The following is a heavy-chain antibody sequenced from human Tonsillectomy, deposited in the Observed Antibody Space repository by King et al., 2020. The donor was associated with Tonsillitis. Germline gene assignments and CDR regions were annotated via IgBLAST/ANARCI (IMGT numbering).Heavy chain of an antibody. CDR1: GYSFSSHW. J-gene: IGHJ6*02. V-gene: IGHV5-51*01. CDR3: ARLGEHGYNVGLLLHGMDV. CDR2: IYPGYSDT. D-gene: IGHD5-24*01. Sequence: VQLVESEAEVKKPGESLKISCEGSGYSFSSHWIAWVRQLPGKGLEWMGVIYPGYSDTRYSPSFQGQVTISADKSISTAYLQWSSLKASDTAMYYCARLGEHGYNVGLLLHGMDVWGQGTTVTVSS.